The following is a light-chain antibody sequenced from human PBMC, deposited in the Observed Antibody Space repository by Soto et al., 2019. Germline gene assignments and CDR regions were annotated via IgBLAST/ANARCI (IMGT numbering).Light chain of an antibody. CDR1: QSISTY. Sequence: DIPMTQSPSSLSASVGDRVTITCRASQSISTYLHWYQQKPGKAPKLLIYTASTLQSGVPSRFSGSGSGTDFTLSISSLQPEDFATYFCQQTYISRTFGQGTKVEIK. J-gene: IGKJ1*01. CDR3: QQTYISRT. CDR2: TAS. V-gene: IGKV1-39*01.